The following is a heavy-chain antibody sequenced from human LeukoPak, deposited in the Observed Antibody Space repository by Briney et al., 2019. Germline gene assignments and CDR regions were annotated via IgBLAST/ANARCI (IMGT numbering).Heavy chain of an antibody. CDR1: GFTFSSYW. CDR3: ARDDYGDLFDY. V-gene: IGHV3-7*05. J-gene: IGHJ4*02. CDR2: IKQDGSEK. Sequence: PGGSLRLSCAASGFTFSSYWMSCVRQAPGKGLEWVANIKQDGSEKYYVDSVKGRFTISRDNAKNSLYLQMNSLRAEDTAVCYCARDDYGDLFDYWGQGTLVTVSS. D-gene: IGHD4-17*01.